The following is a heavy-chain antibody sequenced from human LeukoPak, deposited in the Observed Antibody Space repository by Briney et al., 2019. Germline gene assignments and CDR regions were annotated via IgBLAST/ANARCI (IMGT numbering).Heavy chain of an antibody. V-gene: IGHV3-48*02. CDR3: ARDRSDYYDSSGYPPYGMDV. Sequence: PGGPLRLSCAASGFTFSSYSMNWVRQAPGKGLEWVSYISSSSSTIYYADSVKGRFTISRDNAKNSLYLQMNSLRDEDTAVYYCARDRSDYYDSSGYPPYGMDVWGQGTTVTVSS. J-gene: IGHJ6*02. CDR2: ISSSSSTI. CDR1: GFTFSSYS. D-gene: IGHD3-22*01.